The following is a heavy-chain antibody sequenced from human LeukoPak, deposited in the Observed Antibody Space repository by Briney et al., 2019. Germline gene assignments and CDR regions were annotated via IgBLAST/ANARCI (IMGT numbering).Heavy chain of an antibody. CDR1: GFTFSSYW. CDR2: IKQDGSEK. CDR3: ARGGVYYDYAWGSYRSNYFDY. Sequence: GGSLRLSCAASGFTFSSYWMSWVRQAPGKGLEWVANIKQDGSEKYYVDSVKGQFTISRDNAKNSLYLQMNSLRAEDTAVYYCARGGVYYDYAWGSYRSNYFDYWGQGTQVTVSS. J-gene: IGHJ4*02. D-gene: IGHD3-16*02. V-gene: IGHV3-7*01.